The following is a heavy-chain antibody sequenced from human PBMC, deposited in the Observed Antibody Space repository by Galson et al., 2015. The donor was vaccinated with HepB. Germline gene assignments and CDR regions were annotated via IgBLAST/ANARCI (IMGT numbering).Heavy chain of an antibody. Sequence: SLRLSCAASGFTFSSYAMSWVRQAPGKGLEWVSTIRGNGGGKYYADSVKGRFTISRDNAKNTLYLQMNSLRAEDTAVYYCAREDYYGAYCCYRDYVHDYYYYGMDVWGQGTTVTVSS. D-gene: IGHD3-10*01. V-gene: IGHV3-23*01. J-gene: IGHJ6*02. CDR2: IRGNGGGK. CDR3: AREDYYGAYCCYRDYVHDYYYYGMDV. CDR1: GFTFSSYA.